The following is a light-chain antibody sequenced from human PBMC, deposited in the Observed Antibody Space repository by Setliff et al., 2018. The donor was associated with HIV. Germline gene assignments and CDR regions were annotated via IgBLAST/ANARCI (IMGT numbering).Light chain of an antibody. V-gene: IGLV2-23*02. CDR1: SSDIGSYDL. CDR3: CSPAGSGTSS. CDR2: EVT. J-gene: IGLJ1*01. Sequence: QSVLAQPASVSGSPGQSITISCTRTSSDIGSYDLVSWFQQHPGKAPKAIIYEVTKRPSGVSNRFSGSKSGNTASPTISGPQAEDEADYFCCSPAGSGTSSFATGTNSPS.